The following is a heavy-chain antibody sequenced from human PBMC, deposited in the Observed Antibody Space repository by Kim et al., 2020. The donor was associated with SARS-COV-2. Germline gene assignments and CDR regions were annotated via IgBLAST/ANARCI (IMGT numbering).Heavy chain of an antibody. Sequence: YNPSLKRRVTMSVDTSKNQFSLKLSSVTAADTAVYYCARETIARWGVFGYWGQGTLVTVSS. CDR3: ARETIARWGVFGY. V-gene: IGHV4-4*07. J-gene: IGHJ4*02. D-gene: IGHD3-10*01.